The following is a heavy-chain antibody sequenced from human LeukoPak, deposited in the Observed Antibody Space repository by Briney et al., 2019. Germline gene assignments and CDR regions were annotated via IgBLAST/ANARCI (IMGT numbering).Heavy chain of an antibody. CDR2: FYHSGST. Sequence: LSETLSLTCAVSGYSISSGYFWGWIRQPPGKGLEWIGSFYHSGSTHYNPSLRSRVTISVDTSKNQFSLNLSSVTAADTAVYYCARHDFYSNYPHNWFDPWGQGTLSPSPQ. D-gene: IGHD4-11*01. CDR3: ARHDFYSNYPHNWFDP. V-gene: IGHV4-38-2*01. CDR1: GYSISSGYF. J-gene: IGHJ5*02.